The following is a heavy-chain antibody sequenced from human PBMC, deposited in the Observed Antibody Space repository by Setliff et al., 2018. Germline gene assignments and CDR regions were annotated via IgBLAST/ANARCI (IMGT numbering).Heavy chain of an antibody. CDR1: GYSISSGYY. CDR3: ARRETYYNFWSGYFDY. V-gene: IGHV4-38-2*01. J-gene: IGHJ4*02. D-gene: IGHD3-3*01. Sequence: PSETLSLTCAVSGYSISSGYYWGWIRQPPGKGLEWIGSINHSGSTYYNPSLKSRVTISVDTSKNQFSLKLSSVTAADTAVYYCARRETYYNFWSGYFDYWGQGTRGTVSS. CDR2: INHSGST.